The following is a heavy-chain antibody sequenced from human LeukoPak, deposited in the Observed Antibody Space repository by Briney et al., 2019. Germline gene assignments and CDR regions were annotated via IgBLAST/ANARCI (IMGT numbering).Heavy chain of an antibody. D-gene: IGHD2-8*02. CDR2: ISGSDSGT. CDR3: AKCMSGTGVCLNFDS. J-gene: IGHJ4*02. V-gene: IGHV3-23*01. Sequence: QPGGSLRLSCAASGFTSSTYAMSWVRQPPGKGLQWVSGISGSDSGTYYTDSVKGRFTISRDNSKNTVYLEIDNLRAEDTALYYCAKCMSGTGVCLNFDSWGQGILVTVSS. CDR1: GFTSSTYA.